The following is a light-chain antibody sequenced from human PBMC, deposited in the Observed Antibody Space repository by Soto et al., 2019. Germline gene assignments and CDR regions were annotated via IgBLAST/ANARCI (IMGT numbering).Light chain of an antibody. CDR2: LGS. Sequence: DLVMTQSPLSLPVTPGEPASISCRSSQSLLHSNGYNYLDWYLQKPGQSPQLLISLGSNRASGVPDRFSGRGSGTDFTLKISRVEAEDVGVYYCMQTLQTRLTFGVGTTVEIK. V-gene: IGKV2-28*01. CDR3: MQTLQTRLT. CDR1: QSLLHSNGYNY. J-gene: IGKJ4*01.